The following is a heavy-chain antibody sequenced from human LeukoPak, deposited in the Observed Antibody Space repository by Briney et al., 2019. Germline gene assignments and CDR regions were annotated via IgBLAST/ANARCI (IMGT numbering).Heavy chain of an antibody. Sequence: GGSLRLSWAASGFTLSSYAMHWVRQAPGKGLEWVAVISYDGGNNYYADSVKGRFTISRDNSKNTLYLQMNSLRGEDTAVYYCARGGGYCSSTSCSTPDYWGQGTLVTVSS. CDR3: ARGGGYCSSTSCSTPDY. CDR2: ISYDGGNN. D-gene: IGHD2-2*01. CDR1: GFTLSSYA. V-gene: IGHV3-30*04. J-gene: IGHJ4*02.